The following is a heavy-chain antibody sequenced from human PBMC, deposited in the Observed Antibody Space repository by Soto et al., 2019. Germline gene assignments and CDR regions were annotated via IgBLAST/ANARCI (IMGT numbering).Heavy chain of an antibody. V-gene: IGHV3-23*01. J-gene: IGHJ4*02. Sequence: GGSLRLSCAASGFTFSSYAMSWVRQAPGKGLEWVSAISGSGGSTYYADSVKGRFTISRDNSKNTLYLQMNSLRAEDTAVYYCAKDSPGIAVASPALVNWGQGTLVTVSS. CDR2: ISGSGGST. D-gene: IGHD6-19*01. CDR3: AKDSPGIAVASPALVN. CDR1: GFTFSSYA.